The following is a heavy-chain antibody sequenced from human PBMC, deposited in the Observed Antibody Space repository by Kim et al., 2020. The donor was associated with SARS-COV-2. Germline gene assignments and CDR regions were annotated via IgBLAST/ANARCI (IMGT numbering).Heavy chain of an antibody. Sequence: ADSVKGRFTISRDNSKNTLYLQMSSLRAEDTAVYYCVKVALAATSSAFDIWGQGTMVTVSS. D-gene: IGHD6-19*01. CDR3: VKVALAATSSAFDI. V-gene: IGHV3-64D*09. J-gene: IGHJ3*02.